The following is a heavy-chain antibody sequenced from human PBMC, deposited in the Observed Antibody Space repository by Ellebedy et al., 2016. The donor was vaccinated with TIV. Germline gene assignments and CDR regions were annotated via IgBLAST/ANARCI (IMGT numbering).Heavy chain of an antibody. Sequence: GESLKISCKGSGYSFTKYWIGWVRQMPGKGLEWMGIIYPGDSDSRYSPSLQGQVTISADKSISTAYLQWRSLKASDTAMYYCARRVLLAARLGGEFFDCWGQGTLVTVSS. CDR3: ARRVLLAARLGGEFFDC. D-gene: IGHD6-6*01. CDR1: GYSFTKYW. V-gene: IGHV5-51*01. CDR2: IYPGDSDS. J-gene: IGHJ4*02.